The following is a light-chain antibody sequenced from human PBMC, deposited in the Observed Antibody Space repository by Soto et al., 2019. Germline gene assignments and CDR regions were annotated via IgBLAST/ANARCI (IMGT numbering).Light chain of an antibody. J-gene: IGKJ5*01. Sequence: EIELTQSPATLAVSPGERPTLSCSSSQSVPRNLAWYQQRPGQAPRLLIYDASSRATGIPDRFSGSGSGTDFILTISSLEPEDFAVYYCQQSSNWPPEITFGQGTRLEIK. CDR2: DAS. V-gene: IGKV3-11*01. CDR1: QSVPRN. CDR3: QQSSNWPPEIT.